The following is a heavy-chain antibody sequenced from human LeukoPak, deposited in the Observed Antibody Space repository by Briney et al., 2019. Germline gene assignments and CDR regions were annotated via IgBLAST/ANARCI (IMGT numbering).Heavy chain of an antibody. Sequence: PSETLSLTCTVSGVSISSSNSYWGWIRQPPGKGLEWIVSIYYSGNTYYNASLKSQVSISVDTSKNQFSLKLSSVTAADTAVYYCARGALTYYYGSGSYYRGNYFDYWGQGTLVTVSS. CDR2: IYYSGNT. D-gene: IGHD3-10*01. J-gene: IGHJ4*02. CDR1: GVSISSSNSY. CDR3: ARGALTYYYGSGSYYRGNYFDY. V-gene: IGHV4-39*07.